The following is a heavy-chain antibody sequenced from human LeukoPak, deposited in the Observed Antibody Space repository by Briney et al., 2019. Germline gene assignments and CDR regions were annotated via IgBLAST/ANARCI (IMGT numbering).Heavy chain of an antibody. Sequence: GGSLRLSCAASGFTFSNYWMHWVRQAPGKGLVWVSRITTDGSGTSYADSVKGRFTISRDNAKNTLYLQMNSLRAEDTAVYYCARVNSNYDYFDYWGQGTLVTVSS. CDR3: ARVNSNYDYFDY. CDR2: ITTDGSGT. V-gene: IGHV3-74*01. D-gene: IGHD4-11*01. J-gene: IGHJ4*02. CDR1: GFTFSNYW.